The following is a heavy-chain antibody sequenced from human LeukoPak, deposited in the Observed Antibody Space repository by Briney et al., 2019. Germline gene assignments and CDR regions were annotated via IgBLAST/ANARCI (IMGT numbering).Heavy chain of an antibody. D-gene: IGHD3-22*01. Sequence: GGSLRLSCAASGFTFSSYAMSWVRQAPGKGLEWVSAISGSGGSTYYADSVKGRFTISRDNSKNTLYLQMNSLRAEDTAVYYCAKSTYYYDSSGYYTDYYYGMDGWGQGTTVTVSS. V-gene: IGHV3-23*01. J-gene: IGHJ6*02. CDR1: GFTFSSYA. CDR3: AKSTYYYDSSGYYTDYYYGMDG. CDR2: ISGSGGST.